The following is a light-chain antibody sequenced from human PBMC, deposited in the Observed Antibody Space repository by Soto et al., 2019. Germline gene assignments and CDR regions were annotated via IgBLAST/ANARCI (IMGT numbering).Light chain of an antibody. V-gene: IGKV1-17*01. CDR1: QGIGND. CDR3: LQHNSYPRT. CDR2: AAS. Sequence: DIQMTQSPSSLSASVGDRVTITCRASQGIGNDLGWYQHKPGKAPKRLIYAASSLQSGVPSRFSGSRSGTEFTLTISSLQPEDFATYYCLQHNSYPRTFGQGTKVEIK. J-gene: IGKJ1*01.